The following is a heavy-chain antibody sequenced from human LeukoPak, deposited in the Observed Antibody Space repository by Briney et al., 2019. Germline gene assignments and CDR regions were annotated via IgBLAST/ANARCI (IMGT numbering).Heavy chain of an antibody. CDR1: GYSFSSYW. CDR3: AKSPSGFTYGRNWLDP. Sequence: GESLKISCKGSGYSFSSYWFAWVRQMPGKGLEWMGIIYPGDSDTRYSPSFEGQVTISADKSVSTAYLQWRSLKASDTAMYYCAKSPSGFTYGRNWLDPWGQGTLVTVSS. CDR2: IYPGDSDT. J-gene: IGHJ5*02. D-gene: IGHD3-22*01. V-gene: IGHV5-51*01.